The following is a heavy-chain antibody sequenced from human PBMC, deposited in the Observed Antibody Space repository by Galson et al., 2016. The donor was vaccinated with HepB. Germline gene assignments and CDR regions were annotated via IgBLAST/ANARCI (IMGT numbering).Heavy chain of an antibody. Sequence: SETLSPTCTASGGSISNNNYYWGWIRQPPGKGLEWIGSIYYSGSPYYNPTLKSRVTFSVDTSKNQFSLKLSSVTAADTAVYLCARHRTDGDYFDYWGQGTLVTVSS. J-gene: IGHJ4*02. CDR3: ARHRTDGDYFDY. CDR1: GGSISNNNYY. V-gene: IGHV4-39*01. CDR2: IYYSGSP. D-gene: IGHD4-17*01.